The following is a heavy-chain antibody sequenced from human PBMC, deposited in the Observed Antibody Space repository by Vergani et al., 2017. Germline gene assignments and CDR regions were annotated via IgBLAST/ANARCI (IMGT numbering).Heavy chain of an antibody. D-gene: IGHD5-18*01. CDR3: AAAGVDTAMGYYYYYYMDV. CDR1: GFTLGAYA. V-gene: IGHV3-49*04. Sequence: EVHLVESGGGLVQPGRSLRLSCSGSGFTLGAYAMTWVRQAPGKGLEWVAFIWSKPYGGTTEYAASVKGRFTISRDDSKSIAYLQMSSLKAEDTAVYYCAAAGVDTAMGYYYYYYMDVWGKGTTVTVSS. J-gene: IGHJ6*03. CDR2: IWSKPYGGTT.